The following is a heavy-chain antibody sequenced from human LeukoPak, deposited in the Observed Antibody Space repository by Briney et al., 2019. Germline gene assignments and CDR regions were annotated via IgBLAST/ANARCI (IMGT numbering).Heavy chain of an antibody. V-gene: IGHV3-30*04. CDR2: ISYDGSNK. CDR3: ARDWGDCSSTSCYVYYYYGMDV. J-gene: IGHJ6*02. D-gene: IGHD2-2*01. CDR1: GFTFSSYA. Sequence: GRSLRLSCAASGFTFSSYAMHWVRQAPGKGLEWVAVISYDGSNKYYADSVKGRFTISRDNSKNTLYLQMNSLRAEDTAVYYCARDWGDCSSTSCYVYYYYGMDVWGQGTTVTVSS.